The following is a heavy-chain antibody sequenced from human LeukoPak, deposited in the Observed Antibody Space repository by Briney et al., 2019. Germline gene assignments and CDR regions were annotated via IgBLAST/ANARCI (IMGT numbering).Heavy chain of an antibody. V-gene: IGHV3-30*18. CDR1: GFTSSTYT. J-gene: IGHJ4*02. D-gene: IGHD4-17*01. CDR3: ANPYGDYPDY. CDR2: ISNDGDYQ. Sequence: GGSLRLSCAASGFTSSTYTMDWVRHAPGGGQEWVTVISNDGDYQSYAGSVRGPVTISRDNSKNTLYLQMNGVTTEDTAAYYCANPYGDYPDYWCQGNLVLVSS.